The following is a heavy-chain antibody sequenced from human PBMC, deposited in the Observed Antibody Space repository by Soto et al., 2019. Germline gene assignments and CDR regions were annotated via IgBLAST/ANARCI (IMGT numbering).Heavy chain of an antibody. CDR1: GLTFSRYS. Sequence: QVQLVESGGGVVQPGRSLRLSCGASGLTFSRYSMHWVRQAPGKGLEWVALISYDGSLEYYSDSVKGRFTISRDNSKNTLYLQMNSLRAEDTAMYYCAKDQEWDHDPFDIWGQGTMVTVSS. CDR3: AKDQEWDHDPFDI. D-gene: IGHD1-26*01. J-gene: IGHJ3*02. V-gene: IGHV3-30*18. CDR2: ISYDGSLE.